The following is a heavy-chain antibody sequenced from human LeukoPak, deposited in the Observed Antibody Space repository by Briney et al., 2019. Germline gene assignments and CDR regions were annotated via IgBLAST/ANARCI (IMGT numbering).Heavy chain of an antibody. Sequence: SETLSLTCTVSGGSISSGGYYWSWIRQHPGKGLEWIGYIYYSGSTYYNPSLKSRVTISVDTSKNQFSLKLSSVTAADMAVYYCARAGDSWYFDYWGQGTLVTVSS. J-gene: IGHJ4*02. D-gene: IGHD3-10*01. CDR1: GGSISSGGYY. V-gene: IGHV4-31*03. CDR3: ARAGDSWYFDY. CDR2: IYYSGST.